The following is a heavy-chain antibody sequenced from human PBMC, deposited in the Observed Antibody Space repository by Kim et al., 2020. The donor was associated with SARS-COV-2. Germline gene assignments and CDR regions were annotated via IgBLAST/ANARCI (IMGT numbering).Heavy chain of an antibody. Sequence: ADSVKGRFPISRDNAKNTLYLQMNSLRVEDTAVYYCAKTIAVTGTGGFDPWGQGTLVTVSS. J-gene: IGHJ5*02. CDR3: AKTIAVTGTGGFDP. D-gene: IGHD6-19*01. V-gene: IGHV3-74*01.